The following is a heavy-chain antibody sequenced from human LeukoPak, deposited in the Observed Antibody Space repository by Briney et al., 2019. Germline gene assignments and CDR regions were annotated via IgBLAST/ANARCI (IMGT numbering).Heavy chain of an antibody. V-gene: IGHV4-30-2*01. Sequence: SETLSLTCAVSGGSISSGGYSWSWIRQPPGMGLEWIGYIYHSGSTYYNPSLKSRVTISVDRSKNQFSLKLSSVTAADTAVYYCARGPNGYYDSSGFDYWGQGTLVTVSS. J-gene: IGHJ4*02. D-gene: IGHD3-22*01. CDR1: GGSISSGGYS. CDR2: IYHSGST. CDR3: ARGPNGYYDSSGFDY.